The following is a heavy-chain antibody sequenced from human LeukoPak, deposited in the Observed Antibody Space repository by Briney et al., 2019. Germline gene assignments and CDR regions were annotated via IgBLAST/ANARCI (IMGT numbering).Heavy chain of an antibody. CDR1: GFTFSSYW. CDR2: ISSSSSYI. Sequence: GGSLRLSCAASGFTFSSYWMHWVRQAPGKGLEWVSSISSSSSYIYYADSVKGRFTISRDNSKNTLYLQMNSLRAEDTAVYHCAKNYDILTGYSYFDYWGQGTLVTVSS. J-gene: IGHJ4*02. V-gene: IGHV3-21*01. CDR3: AKNYDILTGYSYFDY. D-gene: IGHD3-9*01.